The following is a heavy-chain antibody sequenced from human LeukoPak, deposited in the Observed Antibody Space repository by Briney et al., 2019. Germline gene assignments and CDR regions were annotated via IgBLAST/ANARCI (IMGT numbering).Heavy chain of an antibody. CDR1: GFTFSSYG. J-gene: IGHJ4*02. CDR2: ISGSSGST. Sequence: GGSLRLSCAASGFTFSSYGMNWVRQAPGKGLEWVTGISGSSGSTYYADSVKGRFTISRDNSKNTLYLQMNSLRAEDTAVYYCAKDVTPRRENFDYWGQGTLVTVSS. V-gene: IGHV3-23*01. CDR3: AKDVTPRRENFDY. D-gene: IGHD4-23*01.